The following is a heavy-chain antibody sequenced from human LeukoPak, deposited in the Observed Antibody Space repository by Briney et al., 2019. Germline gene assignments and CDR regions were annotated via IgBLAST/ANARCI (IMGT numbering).Heavy chain of an antibody. J-gene: IGHJ4*02. Sequence: TSETLSLTCIVSGGSITSSSYYWGWIRQPPGKGLEWIGSIYYSGSTDYNSSLKSRVTISEDTSKNQFSLKLSSVTAADTAVYYCAHVRGATLFDYWGQGTLVTVSS. CDR2: IYYSGST. D-gene: IGHD1-26*01. V-gene: IGHV4-39*01. CDR1: GGSITSSSYY. CDR3: AHVRGATLFDY.